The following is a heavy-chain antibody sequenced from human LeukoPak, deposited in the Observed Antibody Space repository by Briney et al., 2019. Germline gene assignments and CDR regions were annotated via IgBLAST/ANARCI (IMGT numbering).Heavy chain of an antibody. Sequence: PGRSLRLSCAASGFTFSSYAMRWVRQAPGKGLEWVAVISYDGSNKYYADSVKGRFTISRDNSKNTLYLQMNSLRAEDTAVYYCAREEYYDVWSGYKARNYYGMDVWGQGTTVTVSS. J-gene: IGHJ6*02. CDR1: GFTFSSYA. CDR3: AREEYYDVWSGYKARNYYGMDV. CDR2: ISYDGSNK. D-gene: IGHD3-3*01. V-gene: IGHV3-30-3*01.